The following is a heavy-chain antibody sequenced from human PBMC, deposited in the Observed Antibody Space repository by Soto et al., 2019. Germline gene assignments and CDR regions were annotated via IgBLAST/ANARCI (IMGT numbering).Heavy chain of an antibody. CDR2: ISGSCGST. Sequence: GGSLRLSCADSGFTFSSYAMSWVRQAPGKGLEWVSAISGSCGSTYYADSVKGRLTISRDNSKNTLYLQMNSLRAEDTAVYYCAKDKGSIVGTIDYWGQGTLVTVSS. D-gene: IGHD1-26*01. V-gene: IGHV3-23*01. CDR1: GFTFSSYA. CDR3: AKDKGSIVGTIDY. J-gene: IGHJ4*02.